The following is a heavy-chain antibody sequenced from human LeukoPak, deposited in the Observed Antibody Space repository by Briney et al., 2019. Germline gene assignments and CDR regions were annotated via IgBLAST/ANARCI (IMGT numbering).Heavy chain of an antibody. CDR1: GFTFSSYA. V-gene: IGHV3-23*01. CDR2: ISGSGGST. Sequence: GGSLRLSCAASGFTFSSYAMSWVRQAPGKGLEWVSAISGSGGSTYYADSVKGRFTISRDNSKNTLYLQMNGLRAEDTAVYYCAKWAAIVVVPAAAHFDYWGQGTLVTVSS. D-gene: IGHD2-2*01. J-gene: IGHJ4*02. CDR3: AKWAAIVVVPAAAHFDY.